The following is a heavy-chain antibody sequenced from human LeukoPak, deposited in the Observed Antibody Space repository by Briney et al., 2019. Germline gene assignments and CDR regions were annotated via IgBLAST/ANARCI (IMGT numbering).Heavy chain of an antibody. CDR3: ARVITTGTTDY. J-gene: IGHJ4*02. D-gene: IGHD1-1*01. Sequence: ASVKVSCKASGYTFTGYYMHWVRQAPGQGLEWMGRINPNSGGTNYAQTFQGRVTMTRDTSISTAYMELSRLRSDDTAVYYCARVITTGTTDYWGQGTLVTVSS. CDR2: INPNSGGT. CDR1: GYTFTGYY. V-gene: IGHV1-2*06.